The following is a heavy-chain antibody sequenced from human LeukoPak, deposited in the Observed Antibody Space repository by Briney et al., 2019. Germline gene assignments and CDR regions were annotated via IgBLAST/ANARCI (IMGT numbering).Heavy chain of an antibody. Sequence: SETLSLTCAVYGGSFSGYYWSWIRQPPGKGLEWIGEINHSGSTNYNPSLKRRVTMSVDTSKHQFYLKLSSVTAADTAVYYCARLPYCGGGSCYFDYWGQGTLVTVSS. CDR2: INHSGST. CDR3: ARLPYCGGGSCYFDY. CDR1: GGSFSGYY. J-gene: IGHJ4*02. V-gene: IGHV4-34*01. D-gene: IGHD2-15*01.